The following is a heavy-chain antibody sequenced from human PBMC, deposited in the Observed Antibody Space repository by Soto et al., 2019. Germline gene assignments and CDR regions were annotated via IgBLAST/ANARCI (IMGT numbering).Heavy chain of an antibody. CDR1: GYAFTHYG. J-gene: IGHJ6*02. CDR3: ARDQSFDRSYYYGIDV. CDR2: ISTENRNT. Sequence: XSVMVTFIASGYAFTHYGSSLLRHAPVQGLEGMAWISTENRNTNYGPTLQGRVTLTTDTSTSTVYMELRSLRSDETAVYYCARDQSFDRSYYYGIDVWGQGTTVTVSS. D-gene: IGHD3-10*01. V-gene: IGHV1-18*01.